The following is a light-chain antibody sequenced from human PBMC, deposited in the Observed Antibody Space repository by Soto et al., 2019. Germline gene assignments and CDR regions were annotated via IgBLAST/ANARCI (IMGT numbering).Light chain of an antibody. J-gene: IGLJ2*01. Sequence: QSVLTQPPSASGTPGQRVTISCSGSNSNIGSRTVNWYQQLPGTAPKLLMSGNNQRPSGVPDRFSGSTSGASASLAINGLQSEDEADYYCAAWDDSLNVVFGGGTKLTVL. CDR2: GNN. V-gene: IGLV1-44*01. CDR3: AAWDDSLNVV. CDR1: NSNIGSRT.